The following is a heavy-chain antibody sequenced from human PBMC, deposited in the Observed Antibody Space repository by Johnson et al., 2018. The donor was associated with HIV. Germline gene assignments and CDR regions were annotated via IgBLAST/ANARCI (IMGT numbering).Heavy chain of an antibody. V-gene: IGHV3-23*04. Sequence: VQLVESGGGLVQPGGSLRLSCAASGFTFSSYWMHWVRQATGKGLEWVSAISGSGGSTYYADSVKGRFTISRDNSKNTLYLQMNSLRAEDTAVYYCAKTLRSHLHIVVVTAIPRAFDIWGQGTMVTVSS. CDR1: GFTFSSYW. D-gene: IGHD2-21*02. CDR2: ISGSGGST. J-gene: IGHJ3*02. CDR3: AKTLRSHLHIVVVTAIPRAFDI.